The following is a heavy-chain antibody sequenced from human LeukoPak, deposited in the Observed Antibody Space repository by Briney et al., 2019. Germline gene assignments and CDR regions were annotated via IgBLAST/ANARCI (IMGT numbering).Heavy chain of an antibody. CDR3: AHGAMYQLDY. J-gene: IGHJ4*02. CDR2: IIGGGGST. V-gene: IGHV3-23*01. D-gene: IGHD2-2*01. CDR1: GFPFSSHG. Sequence: GGSLRLSCAASGFPFSSHGMSWVRQAPGKGLEWVSGIIGGGGSTYYADSVKGRFTISGDNSRNTLFPQMNSLRAEDTAVYYCAHGAMYQLDYWGQGTLVTVSS.